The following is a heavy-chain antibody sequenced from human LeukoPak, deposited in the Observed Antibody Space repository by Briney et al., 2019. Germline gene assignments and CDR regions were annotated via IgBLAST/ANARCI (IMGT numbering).Heavy chain of an antibody. CDR2: IYYSGST. CDR1: GGSISSYY. V-gene: IGHV4-59*12. D-gene: IGHD5-18*01. CDR3: AREHTGYYYYYMDV. Sequence: SETLSLTCTVSGGSISSYYWSWIRQPPGKGLEWIGYIYYSGSTNYNPSLKSRVTMSVDTSRNQFSLKLSSVTAADTAVYYRAREHTGYYYYYMDVWGKGTTVTVSS. J-gene: IGHJ6*03.